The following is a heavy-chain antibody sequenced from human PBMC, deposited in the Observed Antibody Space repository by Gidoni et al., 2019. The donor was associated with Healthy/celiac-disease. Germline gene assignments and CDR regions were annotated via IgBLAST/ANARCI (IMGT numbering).Heavy chain of an antibody. CDR1: GFTFSDYY. CDR3: ARVDSGYDLIDY. J-gene: IGHJ4*02. V-gene: IGHV3-11*06. CDR2: ISSSSSYT. Sequence: QVQLVESGGGLVKPGGSLRLSCAASGFTFSDYYMSWIRQAPGKGLEWVSYISSSSSYTNYADSVKGRFTISRDNAKNSLYLQMNSLRAEDTAVYYCARVDSGYDLIDYWGQGTLVTVSS. D-gene: IGHD5-12*01.